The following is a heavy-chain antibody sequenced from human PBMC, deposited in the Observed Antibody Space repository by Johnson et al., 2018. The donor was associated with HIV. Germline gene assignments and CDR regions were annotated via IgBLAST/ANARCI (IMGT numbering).Heavy chain of an antibody. CDR2: IGTAGDT. D-gene: IGHD2-2*01. V-gene: IGHV3-13*01. Sequence: VQLVESGGGLVQPGGSLRLSCAASGFTFSSYDMHWVRQATGKGLEWVSAIGTAGDTYYPDSVTGRFTISRDNARTTLYMQMNSRRAEDTAVYYCAKVRGGVVPAAKEAFDIWGQGTMVTVSS. CDR3: AKVRGGVVPAAKEAFDI. J-gene: IGHJ3*02. CDR1: GFTFSSYD.